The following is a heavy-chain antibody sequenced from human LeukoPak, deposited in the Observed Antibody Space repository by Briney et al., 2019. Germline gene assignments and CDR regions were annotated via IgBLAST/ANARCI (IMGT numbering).Heavy chain of an antibody. CDR3: ARDLYYYGSGSYYDVFDV. Sequence: ASVKVSCKASGYTFSTYGISWVRQAPGQGLEWRGWSSAYKGNTYYAQKLQGRVTMTIDTSTSTAYMDLRSLRSDDPAIYYCARDLYYYGSGSYYDVFDVWGQGTMVPVSS. CDR2: SSAYKGNT. D-gene: IGHD3-10*01. J-gene: IGHJ3*01. CDR1: GYTFSTYG. V-gene: IGHV1-18*01.